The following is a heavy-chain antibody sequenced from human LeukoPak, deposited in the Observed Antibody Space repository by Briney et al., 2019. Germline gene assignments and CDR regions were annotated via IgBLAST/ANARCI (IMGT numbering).Heavy chain of an antibody. CDR1: GFSFSLYP. D-gene: IGHD2-8*02. Sequence: GGSLRLSCAASGFSFSLYPMNWARQAPGKGLEWLSNIRDSGGEMYYADSVKGRFTITRDNAKNTLYLQMNGLRVEDTAVYFCARDHYWAFDFWGRGTLVTVSS. CDR2: IRDSGGEM. CDR3: ARDHYWAFDF. V-gene: IGHV3-48*01. J-gene: IGHJ4*02.